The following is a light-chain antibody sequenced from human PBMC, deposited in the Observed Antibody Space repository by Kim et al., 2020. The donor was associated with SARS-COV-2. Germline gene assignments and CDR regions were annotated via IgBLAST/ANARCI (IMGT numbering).Light chain of an antibody. V-gene: IGLV3-1*01. CDR1: KLGDKY. CDR3: QAWDNSVV. CDR2: LDT. J-gene: IGLJ2*01. Sequence: VAVSPGKTASISCTGNKLGDKYVCWYQQKPGQSPVLVIYLDTKRPSGIPERFSGSNSGNTATLTISGTQAMDEADYYCQAWDNSVVFGGGTQLTVL.